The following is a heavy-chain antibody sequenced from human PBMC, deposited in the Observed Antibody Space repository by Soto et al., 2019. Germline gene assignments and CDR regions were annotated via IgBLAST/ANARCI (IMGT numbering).Heavy chain of an antibody. J-gene: IGHJ6*03. D-gene: IGHD2-2*01. V-gene: IGHV3-11*01. CDR1: GFTFSDYY. Sequence: GGSLRLSCAASGFTFSDYYMSWIRQAPGKGLEWVSYISSSGSTIYYADSVKGRFTISRDNAKNSLYLQMNSLRAEDTAVYYCARRLDQLPTYYYYYYMDVWGKGTTVTVSS. CDR2: ISSSGSTI. CDR3: ARRLDQLPTYYYYYYMDV.